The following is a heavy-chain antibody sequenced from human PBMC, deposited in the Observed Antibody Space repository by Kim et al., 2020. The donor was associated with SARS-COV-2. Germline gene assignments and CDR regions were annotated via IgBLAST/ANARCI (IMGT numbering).Heavy chain of an antibody. CDR3: ARGVSGGSGSYYDNWFDP. J-gene: IGHJ5*02. CDR2: IYYSGST. Sequence: SETLSLTCTVSGGSINNYYWSWIRQPPGKGLEWIGYIYYSGSTNYNPFLKSRVTISVDTSKNQFSLKLSSVTAADTAVYYCARGVSGGSGSYYDNWFDPWGQGTLVTVSS. CDR1: GGSINNYY. V-gene: IGHV4-59*01. D-gene: IGHD3-10*01.